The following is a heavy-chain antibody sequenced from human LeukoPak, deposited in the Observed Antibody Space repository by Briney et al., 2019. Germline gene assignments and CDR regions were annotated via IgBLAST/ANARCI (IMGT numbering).Heavy chain of an antibody. D-gene: IGHD3-22*01. J-gene: IGHJ6*02. Sequence: GGSLRLSCAASGFXFSSYWIHWVRQAPGKGLVWVSRINSDGSSTSYADSVKGRFTISRDNAKNTLYLQMNSLRAEDTAVYYCARESGGSSGYRYYYYYYGMDVWGQGTTVTVSS. CDR3: ARESGGSSGYRYYYYYYGMDV. V-gene: IGHV3-74*01. CDR2: INSDGSST. CDR1: GFXFSSYW.